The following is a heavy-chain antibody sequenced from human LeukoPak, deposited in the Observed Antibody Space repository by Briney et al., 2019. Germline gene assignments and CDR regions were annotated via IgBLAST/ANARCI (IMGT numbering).Heavy chain of an antibody. J-gene: IGHJ4*02. D-gene: IGHD3-10*01. CDR2: IYYSGST. CDR1: GGSVSSGSYY. V-gene: IGHV4-61*01. Sequence: PSETLSLTCTVSGGSVSSGSYYWSWIRQPPGKGLEWIGYIYYSGSTNYNPSLRSRVTISVDTSKNQFSLKLSSVTAADTAVYYCARFRFGELSAFDYWGQGTLVTVSS. CDR3: ARFRFGELSAFDY.